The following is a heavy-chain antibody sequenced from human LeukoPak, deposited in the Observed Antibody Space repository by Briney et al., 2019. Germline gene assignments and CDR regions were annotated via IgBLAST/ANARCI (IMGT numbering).Heavy chain of an antibody. J-gene: IGHJ6*02. CDR3: AEQSNDFWSGYSAPPGYGMDV. Sequence: GGSLRLSCAAAGFTFSNYAMNWVRQAPGKGLEWVSGISASGGHTFSADSVKGRFTICRDNCTNTLYLQMNRLRAAGTALYYCAEQSNDFWSGYSAPPGYGMDVWGQGTTVTVSS. D-gene: IGHD3-3*01. CDR1: GFTFSNYA. V-gene: IGHV3-23*01. CDR2: ISASGGHT.